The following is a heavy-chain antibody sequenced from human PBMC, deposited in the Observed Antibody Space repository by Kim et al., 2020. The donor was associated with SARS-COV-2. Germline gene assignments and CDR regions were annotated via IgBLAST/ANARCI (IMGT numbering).Heavy chain of an antibody. J-gene: IGHJ4*02. Sequence: YVDSVKGRLTISRDNAKNSLYLQMNSLRAEDTAVYYCARGGYYDSSGYYYWGQGTLVTVSS. D-gene: IGHD3-22*01. CDR3: ARGGYYDSSGYYY. V-gene: IGHV3-7*01.